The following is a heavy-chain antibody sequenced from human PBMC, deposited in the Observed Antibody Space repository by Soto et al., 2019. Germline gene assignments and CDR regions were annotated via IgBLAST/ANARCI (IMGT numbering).Heavy chain of an antibody. CDR3: ARSTVYYITYYGMDV. CDR1: GFTFSSYS. CDR2: ISSSSSYI. Sequence: PGGSLRLSCAASGFTFSSYSMNWVRQAPGKGLEWVSSISSSSSYIYYADSVKGRFTISRDNAKNSLYLQMNSLRAEDTAVCYCARSTVYYITYYGMDVWGQGTTVTVSS. V-gene: IGHV3-21*01. D-gene: IGHD1-26*01. J-gene: IGHJ6*02.